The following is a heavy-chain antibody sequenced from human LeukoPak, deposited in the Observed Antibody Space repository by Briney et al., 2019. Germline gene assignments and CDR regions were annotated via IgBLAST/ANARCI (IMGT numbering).Heavy chain of an antibody. CDR2: ISSSSSYI. D-gene: IGHD4-23*01. V-gene: IGHV3-21*01. CDR3: ARADYGGNSPFDY. CDR1: GFTFSSYS. Sequence: GGSLRLSCAASGFTFSSYSMNWVRQAPGMGLEWVSSISSSSSYIYYADSVKGRFTISRDNAKNSLYLQMNSLRAEDTAVYYCARADYGGNSPFDYWGQGTLVTVSS. J-gene: IGHJ4*02.